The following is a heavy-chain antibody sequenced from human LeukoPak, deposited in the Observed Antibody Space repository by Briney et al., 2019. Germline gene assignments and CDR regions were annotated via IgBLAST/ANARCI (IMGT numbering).Heavy chain of an antibody. CDR1: GFTFSSYA. D-gene: IGHD1-26*01. J-gene: IGHJ4*02. CDR3: AKYGPQDSGSSHFDY. CDR2: IRDSGGST. V-gene: IGHV3-23*01. Sequence: TGGSLRLSCAASGFTFSSYAMSWVRQAPGKGLEWVSAIRDSGGSTHYADSVKGRFTTSRDNSKNTLFLQMNSLRAEDTAIYYCAKYGPQDSGSSHFDYWGQGALVTVSS.